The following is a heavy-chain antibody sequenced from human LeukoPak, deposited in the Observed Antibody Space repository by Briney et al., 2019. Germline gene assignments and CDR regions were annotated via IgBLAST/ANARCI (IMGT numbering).Heavy chain of an antibody. J-gene: IGHJ4*02. CDR1: GLTFNKFW. Sequence: PGGSLRLSCAASGLTFNKFWIHWVRQVPGEGPVWVSRVGSDGHSTNYADSVRGRFTISRDNAKNTVYLQMNTLRDDDTAMYYCVAWGSYVYWGRGALVTVSS. D-gene: IGHD3-16*01. V-gene: IGHV3-74*01. CDR2: VGSDGHST. CDR3: VAWGSYVY.